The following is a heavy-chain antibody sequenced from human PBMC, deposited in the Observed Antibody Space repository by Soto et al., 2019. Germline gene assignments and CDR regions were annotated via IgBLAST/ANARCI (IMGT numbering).Heavy chain of an antibody. V-gene: IGHV4-59*01. J-gene: IGHJ4*02. D-gene: IGHD5-12*01. CDR2: IHYRGNT. CDR3: ARLQGVATVKD. CDR1: GGSLSDYY. Sequence: QVQLQESGPGLVKPSETLSLTCTVSGGSLSDYYWSWIRQSPGKGLEWVAYIHYRGNTNYNPSLKSRTTISVDTSKKQFSLKLTSVTAADTAVYYCARLQGVATVKDWGKGTLVTVSS.